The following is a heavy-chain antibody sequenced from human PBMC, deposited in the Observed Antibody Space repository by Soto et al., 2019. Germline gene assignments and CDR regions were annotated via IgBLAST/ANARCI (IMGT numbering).Heavy chain of an antibody. Sequence: ASVKVSCKVSGYTLTELSMHWVRQAPGKGLEWMGGFDPEDGETIYAQKFQGRVTMTEDTSTDTAYMELSSLRSEDTAVYYCATLRVLGGLLSSRVFDPWSQGTLVRVSS. CDR3: ATLRVLGGLLSSRVFDP. CDR1: GYTLTELS. D-gene: IGHD3-3*01. V-gene: IGHV1-24*01. CDR2: FDPEDGET. J-gene: IGHJ5*02.